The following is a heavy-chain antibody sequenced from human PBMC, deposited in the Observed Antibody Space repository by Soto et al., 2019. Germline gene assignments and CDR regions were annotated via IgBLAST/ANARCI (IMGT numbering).Heavy chain of an antibody. Sequence: EVQLLESGGGLVQPGGSLRLSCAASGFTFSSYAMSWVRQAPGKGLEWVSAISGSGGSTYYADSVKGRFTISRDNSKNTLYLQMNSLRAEDTAVYYCAIARGRGFWSGYNPHWGQGTLVTVSS. J-gene: IGHJ4*02. CDR1: GFTFSSYA. D-gene: IGHD3-3*01. V-gene: IGHV3-23*01. CDR3: AIARGRGFWSGYNPH. CDR2: ISGSGGST.